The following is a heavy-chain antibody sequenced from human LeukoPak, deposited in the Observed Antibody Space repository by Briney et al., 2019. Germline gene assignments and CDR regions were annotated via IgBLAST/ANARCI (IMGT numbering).Heavy chain of an antibody. CDR3: ARGYMRSGFDY. CDR2: THYSARWSN. D-gene: IGHD3-10*01. V-gene: IGHV6-1*01. CDR1: GDSVSSTMTA. Sequence: SQTLSLTCAIFGDSVSSTMTAWNWIRQSPSRGLEWLGRTHYSARWSNDYAVSVESRITVNPDTTKNQFSLQLKSVTPEDTAVYYCARGYMRSGFDYWGQGILVTASS. J-gene: IGHJ4*02.